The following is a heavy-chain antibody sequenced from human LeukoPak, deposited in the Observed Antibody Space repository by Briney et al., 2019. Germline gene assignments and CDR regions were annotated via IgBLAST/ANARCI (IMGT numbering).Heavy chain of an antibody. CDR3: ATYGDYGRNYHYYNMDV. J-gene: IGHJ6*02. CDR1: GFTFSTYA. Sequence: GGSLRLSCAASGFTFSTYAMNWVRQPPGKGLEWGSTISGGGDTYYADSVKGRFTISRDNSKNTLYLQMSSLRAEDTAVYYCATYGDYGRNYHYYNMDVWGQGTTVTVSS. CDR2: ISGGGDT. D-gene: IGHD4-17*01. V-gene: IGHV3-23*01.